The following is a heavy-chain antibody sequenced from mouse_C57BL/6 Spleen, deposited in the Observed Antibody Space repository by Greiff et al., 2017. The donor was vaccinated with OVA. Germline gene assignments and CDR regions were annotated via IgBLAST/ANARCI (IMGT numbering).Heavy chain of an antibody. Sequence: VQLKESGGGLVKPGGSLKLSCAASGFTFSDYGMHWVRQAPEKGLEWVAYISSGSSTIYYADTVKGRFTISRDNAKNTLFLQMTSLRSEDTAMYYCARRDDYDGMDYWGQGTSVTVSS. D-gene: IGHD2-4*01. CDR3: ARRDDYDGMDY. J-gene: IGHJ4*01. CDR1: GFTFSDYG. CDR2: ISSGSSTI. V-gene: IGHV5-17*01.